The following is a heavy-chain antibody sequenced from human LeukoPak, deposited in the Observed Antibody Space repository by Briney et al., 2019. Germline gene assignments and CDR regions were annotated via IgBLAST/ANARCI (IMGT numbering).Heavy chain of an antibody. D-gene: IGHD3-9*01. Sequence: PSETLSLTCAVYGGSLSGYYWSWIRQSPGKGLEWIGYNSGSTNYNPSLKSRVTISVDTSKNQFSLKLSSVTAADTAVYYWARHVWLQPFDYWGQGTLVTVSS. CDR3: ARHVWLQPFDY. CDR2: NSGST. J-gene: IGHJ4*02. CDR1: GGSLSGYY. V-gene: IGHV4-59*08.